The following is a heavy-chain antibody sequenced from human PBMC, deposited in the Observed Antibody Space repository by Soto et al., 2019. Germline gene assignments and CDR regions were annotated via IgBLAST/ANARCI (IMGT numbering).Heavy chain of an antibody. V-gene: IGHV3-33*01. CDR3: ARDLTRSGQGLVPY. CDR2: IWYDGSNK. Sequence: QVQLVESGGGVVQPGRSLRLSCAASGFTFSSYGMHWVRQAPGKGLEWVAVIWYDGSNKYYADSVKGRFTISRDNSKNTLYLQMNSLRAEDTAVYYCARDLTRSGQGLVPYWGQGTLVTVSS. J-gene: IGHJ4*02. CDR1: GFTFSSYG. D-gene: IGHD6-19*01.